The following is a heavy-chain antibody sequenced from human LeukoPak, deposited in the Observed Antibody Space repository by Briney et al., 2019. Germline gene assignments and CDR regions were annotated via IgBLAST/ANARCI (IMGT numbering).Heavy chain of an antibody. Sequence: GGSLRLSCAASGFTFSSYAMHWVRQAPGKGLEWVAVISYDGSNKYYADSVKGRFTISRDNSKNTPYLQMNSLRAEDTAVYYCARGRGLMIVEIHWGQGTLVTVSS. J-gene: IGHJ4*02. CDR1: GFTFSSYA. V-gene: IGHV3-30*04. D-gene: IGHD3-22*01. CDR3: ARGRGLMIVEIH. CDR2: ISYDGSNK.